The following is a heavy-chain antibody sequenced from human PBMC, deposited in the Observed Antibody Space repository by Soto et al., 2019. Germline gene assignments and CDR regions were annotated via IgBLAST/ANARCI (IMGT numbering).Heavy chain of an antibody. CDR2: INPNSGGT. Sequence: ASVKVSCKASGYTFTGYYMHWVRQAPGQGLEWMGWINPNSGGTNYAQKFQGWVTMTRDTSISTAYMELSRLRSDDTAVYYCARASYYGSPGDFDYWGQGTLVTVSS. CDR1: GYTFTGYY. D-gene: IGHD3-10*01. J-gene: IGHJ4*02. V-gene: IGHV1-2*04. CDR3: ARASYYGSPGDFDY.